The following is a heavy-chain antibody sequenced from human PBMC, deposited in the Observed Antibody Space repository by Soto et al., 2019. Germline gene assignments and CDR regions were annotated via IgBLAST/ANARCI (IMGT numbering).Heavy chain of an antibody. Sequence: XESLRLSCAATGFIFGTYWMSWVRQAPGNGLEWVANIKHDGNEKYYADSVKGRFTVSRDNVKNFLHLQMSSLRGDDTGVYFCVRATLSWGHYYFRGLDVWGQGTTVTAP. CDR2: IKHDGNEK. CDR3: VRATLSWGHYYFRGLDV. CDR1: GFIFGTYW. D-gene: IGHD3-22*01. V-gene: IGHV3-7*01. J-gene: IGHJ6*02.